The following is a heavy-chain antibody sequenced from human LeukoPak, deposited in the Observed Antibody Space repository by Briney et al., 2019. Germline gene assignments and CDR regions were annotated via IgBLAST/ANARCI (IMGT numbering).Heavy chain of an antibody. CDR1: GFTFSSYW. D-gene: IGHD2-2*01. CDR2: IKQDGSEK. V-gene: IGHV3-7*01. Sequence: EGSLRLSCAASGFTFSSYWMSWVRQAPGKGLEWVANIKQDGSEKYYVDSVKGRFTISRDNAKNSLYLQMNSLRAEDTAVYYCAREQDIVVVPAATDYWGQGTLVTVSS. CDR3: AREQDIVVVPAATDY. J-gene: IGHJ4*02.